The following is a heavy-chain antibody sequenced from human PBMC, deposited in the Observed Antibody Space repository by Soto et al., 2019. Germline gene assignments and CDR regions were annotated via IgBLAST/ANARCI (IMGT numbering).Heavy chain of an antibody. CDR1: GGSISSSSYY. D-gene: IGHD3-9*01. CDR2: IYYSGST. V-gene: IGHV4-39*01. Sequence: SETLSLTCTVSGGSISSSSYYWGWIRQPPGKGLEWIGSIYYSGSTYYNPSLKSRVTISVDTSKNQFSLKLSSVTAADTAVYYCARHCFSHCPYYDILTGTENDNYYYGMDVWGQGTTVTVSS. J-gene: IGHJ6*02. CDR3: ARHCFSHCPYYDILTGTENDNYYYGMDV.